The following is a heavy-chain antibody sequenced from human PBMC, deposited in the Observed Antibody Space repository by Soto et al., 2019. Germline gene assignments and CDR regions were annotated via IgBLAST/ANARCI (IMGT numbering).Heavy chain of an antibody. D-gene: IGHD1-26*01. J-gene: IGHJ4*02. CDR1: GYTFTSYG. Sequence: ASVKVSCKASGYTFTSYGISWVRQAPGQGLEWMGWISAYNGNTNYAQKLQGKVTMTTDTSTSTAYMELRSLRSDDTAVYYCARDLTFSGSYPATSHFDYWGQGTLVTVSS. CDR3: ARDLTFSGSYPATSHFDY. V-gene: IGHV1-18*01. CDR2: ISAYNGNT.